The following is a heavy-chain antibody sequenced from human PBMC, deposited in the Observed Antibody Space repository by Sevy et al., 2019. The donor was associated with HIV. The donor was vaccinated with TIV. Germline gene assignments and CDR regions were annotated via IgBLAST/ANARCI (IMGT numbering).Heavy chain of an antibody. CDR3: ARDIGAGSNSETSSPPFFFYYFDS. CDR1: GFSLDDYA. D-gene: IGHD1-26*01. J-gene: IGHJ4*02. CDR2: ISWNSGSM. V-gene: IGHV3-9*01. Sequence: SLRLSCAASGFSLDDYAMHWVRQSSGKGLEWVAGISWNSGSMGYADSVKGRFTISRDNARNTLYLQMNNMRSEDTALYYCARDIGAGSNSETSSPPFFFYYFDSWGQGTLVTVSS.